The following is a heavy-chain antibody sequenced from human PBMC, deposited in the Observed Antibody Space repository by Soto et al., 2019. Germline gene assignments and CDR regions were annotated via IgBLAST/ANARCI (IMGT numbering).Heavy chain of an antibody. CDR2: ISGSGGST. CDR1: GFTFSSYA. V-gene: IGHV3-23*01. D-gene: IGHD6-13*01. CDR3: AKDTSSSWYIEYFQH. Sequence: GGSLRLSCAASGFTFSSYAMSWVRQAPGKGLEWVSAISGSGGSTYYADSVKGRFTISRDNSKNTLYLQMNSLRAEDTAVYYCAKDTSSSWYIEYFQHWGQGTLVTVSS. J-gene: IGHJ1*01.